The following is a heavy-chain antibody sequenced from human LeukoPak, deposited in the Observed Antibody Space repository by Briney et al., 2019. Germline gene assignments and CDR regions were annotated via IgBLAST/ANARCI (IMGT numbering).Heavy chain of an antibody. J-gene: IGHJ4*02. D-gene: IGHD1-26*01. V-gene: IGHV3-23*01. CDR1: GFAFSTNA. CDR3: AKDVGKWESLHFFDY. CDR2: ISGSGAST. Sequence: GGSLRLSCLTSGFAFSTNAMSWVRQAPGKGLEWISGISGSGASTYYADSVTGRFTISRDNSRNTLYLQMNSLRGDDTAVYYCAKDVGKWESLHFFDYWGQGTLVTVSS.